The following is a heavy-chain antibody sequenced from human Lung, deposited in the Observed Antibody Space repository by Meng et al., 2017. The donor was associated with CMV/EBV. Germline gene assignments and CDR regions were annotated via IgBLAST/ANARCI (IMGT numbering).Heavy chain of an antibody. V-gene: IGHV6-1*01. J-gene: IGHJ4*02. CDR3: ARGYSHRFNY. D-gene: IGHD1-1*01. CDR1: GDSVSSNSVA. CDR2: TYYRSKLYN. Sequence: QTXSLTXXISGDSVSSNSVAWNWIRQSPSRVLEWLGRTYYRSKLYNDYAVSVKSRITINPDTSRNQFSLQLKSVTPEDTAVYYCARGYSHRFNYWCQGTXVTVAS.